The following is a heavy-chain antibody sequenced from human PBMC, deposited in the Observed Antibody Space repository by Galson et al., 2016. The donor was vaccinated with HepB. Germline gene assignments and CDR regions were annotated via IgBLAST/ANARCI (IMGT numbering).Heavy chain of an antibody. CDR3: ARLVTSNSWYGWFDP. CDR2: ISYDGNNK. D-gene: IGHD6-13*01. CDR1: GFNFRTYA. J-gene: IGHJ5*02. Sequence: SLRLSCAASGFNFRTYAMHWVRQAPGKGLEWVAVISYDGNNKYYAHSVEGRVTISRDNSKNTLYLQMSSLRGEDTAVYYCARLVTSNSWYGWFDPWGQGTLVTVSS. V-gene: IGHV3-30-3*01.